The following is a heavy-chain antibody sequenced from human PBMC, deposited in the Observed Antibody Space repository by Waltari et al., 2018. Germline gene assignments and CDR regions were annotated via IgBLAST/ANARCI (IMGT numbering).Heavy chain of an antibody. CDR3: ARLCRSAEYWFDP. J-gene: IGHJ5*02. D-gene: IGHD6-25*01. CDR1: GSTFHGYY. CDR2: INPNSGGT. V-gene: IGHV1-2*02. Sequence: QVQLVQSGAEVKKPGAPVTVSCKASGSTFHGYYIHGVRQAPGQGLEWMGWINPNSGGTNYAQKFQGRVTMTRDTSISTAYMELSRLRSDDTAVYYCARLCRSAEYWFDPWGQGTLVTVSS.